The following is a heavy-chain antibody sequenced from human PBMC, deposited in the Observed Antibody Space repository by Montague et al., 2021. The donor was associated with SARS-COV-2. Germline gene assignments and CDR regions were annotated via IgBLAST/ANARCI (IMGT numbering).Heavy chain of an antibody. D-gene: IGHD2-2*01. CDR3: ARDKAEYIVVVPAVPLAYGMDV. CDR2: IYYSGST. CDR1: GGSISSSSYY. Sequence: SETLSLTCTVSGGSISSSSYYCGWLRQTPGKGLEWIGSIYYSGSTYYNPSLKSRVTISVDTSKNQFSLKLSSVTAADTAVYYCARDKAEYIVVVPAVPLAYGMDVWGQGTTVTVSS. J-gene: IGHJ6*02. V-gene: IGHV4-39*07.